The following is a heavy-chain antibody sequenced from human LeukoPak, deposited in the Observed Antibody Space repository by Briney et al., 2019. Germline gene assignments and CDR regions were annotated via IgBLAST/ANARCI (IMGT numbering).Heavy chain of an antibody. CDR2: IKEDGSQK. V-gene: IGHV3-7*01. D-gene: IGHD6-13*01. CDR3: ARESWANDY. Sequence: GGSLRLSCAASGFTFTTYWMTWVRQAPGKGLEWVANIKEDGSQKYYADSVKGRFTISRDNAKNSLYLQMDSLKAEDTAVYYCARESWANDYWGQGTLVTVSS. CDR1: GFTFTTYW. J-gene: IGHJ4*02.